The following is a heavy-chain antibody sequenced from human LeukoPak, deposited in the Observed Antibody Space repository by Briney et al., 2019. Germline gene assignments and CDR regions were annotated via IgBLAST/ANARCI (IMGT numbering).Heavy chain of an antibody. J-gene: IGHJ4*02. CDR1: GFTFTIYW. CDR3: AREPPGGSYYFDY. D-gene: IGHD1-26*01. Sequence: GGSLRLSCAASGFTFTIYWISWVRQAPGKGLEWVANIKQDGSEKYYVDSVKGRFTISRDNAKNSLYLQVNSLRAEDTAVYYCAREPPGGSYYFDYWGQGTLVTVSS. V-gene: IGHV3-7*03. CDR2: IKQDGSEK.